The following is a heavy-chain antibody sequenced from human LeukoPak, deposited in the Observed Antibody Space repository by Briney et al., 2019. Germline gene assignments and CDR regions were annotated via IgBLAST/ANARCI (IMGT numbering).Heavy chain of an antibody. J-gene: IGHJ4*02. V-gene: IGHV4-39*07. Sequence: SETLSLTCTVSGGSISSSSYYWGWIRQPPGKGLEWIGSIYHSGSTYYNPSLKSRVTISVDTSKNQFSLKLSSVTAADTAVYYCARDHRDFYDSSGSSDYWGQGTLVTVSS. CDR2: IYHSGST. D-gene: IGHD3-22*01. CDR3: ARDHRDFYDSSGSSDY. CDR1: GGSISSSSYY.